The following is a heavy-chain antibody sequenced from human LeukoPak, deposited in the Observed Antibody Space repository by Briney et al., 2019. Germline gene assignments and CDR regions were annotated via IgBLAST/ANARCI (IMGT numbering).Heavy chain of an antibody. V-gene: IGHV4-59*01. CDR3: ARDGGEDRYYYYGMDV. Sequence: SETLSLTCTVSGGSISSYYWSWVRQPPGKGLEGVGDIYYSGSTNYNPSLKRRVTISVDTSKNHFSLKLSSVTAADTAVYYCARDGGEDRYYYYGMDVWGQGTTVTVSS. CDR1: GGSISSYY. CDR2: IYYSGST. J-gene: IGHJ6*02. D-gene: IGHD3-10*01.